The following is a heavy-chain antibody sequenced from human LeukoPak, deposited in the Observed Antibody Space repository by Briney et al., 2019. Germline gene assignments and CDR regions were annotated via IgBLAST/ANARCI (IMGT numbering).Heavy chain of an antibody. D-gene: IGHD4-17*01. CDR3: ARSTVIPDYFDY. J-gene: IGHJ4*02. CDR1: GGSISSGDYY. Sequence: SETLSLTCTVSGGSISSGDYYWSWIRQPPGKGLEWTGYIYYSGSTYYNPSLKSRVTISVDTSKNQFSLKLSSVTAADTAVYYCARSTVIPDYFDYWGQGTLVTVSS. V-gene: IGHV4-30-4*01. CDR2: IYYSGST.